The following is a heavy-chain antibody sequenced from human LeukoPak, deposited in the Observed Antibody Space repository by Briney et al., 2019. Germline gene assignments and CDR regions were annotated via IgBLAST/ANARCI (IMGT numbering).Heavy chain of an antibody. CDR3: ARGQQLVRSTWFDP. Sequence: SETLSLTCTVSGGSISSYYWSWIRQPAGKGLEWIGRIYTSGSTNYNPSLKSRVTMSVDTSKNQFSLKLSSVTAADTAVYYCARGQQLVRSTWFDPWGQGTLVTVSS. CDR2: IYTSGST. CDR1: GGSISSYY. D-gene: IGHD6-13*01. V-gene: IGHV4-4*07. J-gene: IGHJ5*02.